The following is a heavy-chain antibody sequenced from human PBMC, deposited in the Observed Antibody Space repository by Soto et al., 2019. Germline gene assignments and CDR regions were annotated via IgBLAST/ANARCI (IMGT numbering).Heavy chain of an antibody. J-gene: IGHJ4*02. V-gene: IGHV1-2*02. Sequence: ASVKVSCKASGYTFTGYYMHWVRQAPGQGLEWMGWINPNSGGTNYAQKFQGRVTMTRDTSISTAYMELSRLRSDDTAVYYCARASYSSSSFAVDYWGQGTLVTVSS. D-gene: IGHD6-6*01. CDR3: ARASYSSSSFAVDY. CDR2: INPNSGGT. CDR1: GYTFTGYY.